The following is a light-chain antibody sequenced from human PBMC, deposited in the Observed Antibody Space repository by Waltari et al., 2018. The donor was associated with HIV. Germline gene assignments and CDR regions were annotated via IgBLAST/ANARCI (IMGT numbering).Light chain of an antibody. CDR2: RND. J-gene: IGLJ2*01. CDR1: XSNIGSNY. V-gene: IGLV1-47*01. CDR3: ATWDDSLSGVL. Sequence: SVLTXPPSAXXTPGQRVXIXCSXXXSNIGSNYVXWYQXXPXTAPKLLLYRNDQRPSGVPDRFSGXPSXASASLAISXLRPEDEADYYCATWDDSLSGVLXGXGTXLTXL.